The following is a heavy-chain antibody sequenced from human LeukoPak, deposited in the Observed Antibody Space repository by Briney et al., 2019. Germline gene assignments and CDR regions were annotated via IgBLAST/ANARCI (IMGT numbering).Heavy chain of an antibody. CDR1: GVSFTDAG. V-gene: IGHV3-15*01. CDR2: IKSKSYDGTT. Sequence: TGGTLRLSCIVSGVSFTDAGMRGVRQAPGKGLEWVGRIKSKSYDGTTDYAAPVKGRFTISRDDSKNTLFLQMNSLRAEDTAVYCCARELVPDAYTLVLWGQGTMVTVSS. J-gene: IGHJ3*01. CDR3: ARELVPDAYTLVL. D-gene: IGHD3-16*01.